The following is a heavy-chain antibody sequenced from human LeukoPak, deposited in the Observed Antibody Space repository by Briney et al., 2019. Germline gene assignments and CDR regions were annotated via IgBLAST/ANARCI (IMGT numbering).Heavy chain of an antibody. Sequence: GGSLRLSCAASGFTFSSYGMHWVRQAPGKGLEWVAVISYDGSKKYYADSVKGRFTISRDNSKNTLYLQMNSLRAEDTAVYYCAKDFYYYFDYWGQGTLATVSS. CDR3: AKDFYYYFDY. CDR1: GFTFSSYG. CDR2: ISYDGSKK. V-gene: IGHV3-30*18. J-gene: IGHJ4*02. D-gene: IGHD2/OR15-2a*01.